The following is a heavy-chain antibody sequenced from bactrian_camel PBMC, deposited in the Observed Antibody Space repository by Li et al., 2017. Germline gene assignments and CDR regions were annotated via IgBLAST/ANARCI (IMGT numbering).Heavy chain of an antibody. CDR3: GTGGYYSDYDGGDSSFGY. CDR2: IRRDGGET. CDR1: GHSRGSNC. D-gene: IGHD4*01. V-gene: IGHV3S45*01. Sequence: HVQLVESGGGSVQAGGSLRLSCKVSGHSRGSNCVGWYRLPPGRAPAEREGIAAIRRDGGETWYAGSVKGRFTISQDSARNTVYLQMNSLKSEDTALYYCGTGGYYSDYDGGDSSFGYWGQGTQVTVS. J-gene: IGHJ6*01.